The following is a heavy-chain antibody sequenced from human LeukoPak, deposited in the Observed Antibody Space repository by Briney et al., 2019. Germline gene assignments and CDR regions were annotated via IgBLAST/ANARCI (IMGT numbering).Heavy chain of an antibody. Sequence: GGSLRLSCAASGFTFSNYWMHWVRQAPGKGLVWVSRINSGGINTSYADSVKGRFTISRDNAKNTLNLQMNRLRAEDTAVYYCARDLGQYYDTSDNWFDPWGHGTLVTVST. CDR1: GFTFSNYW. V-gene: IGHV3-74*01. J-gene: IGHJ5*02. CDR3: ARDLGQYYDTSDNWFDP. D-gene: IGHD3-22*01. CDR2: INSGGINT.